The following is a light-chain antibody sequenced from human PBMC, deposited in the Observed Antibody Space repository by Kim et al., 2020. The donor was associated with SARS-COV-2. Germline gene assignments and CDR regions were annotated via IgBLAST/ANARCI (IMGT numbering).Light chain of an antibody. Sequence: GKTVTISSTGSSGSIASNYVQGYQQRPGSAPTIVIYEDNQRPSGVPDRFSGCIGSSSNSASLAISGLKTDDEADYYCQSSDSSNWMFGGGTQLTVL. CDR3: QSSDSSNWM. V-gene: IGLV6-57*02. CDR2: EDN. J-gene: IGLJ3*02. CDR1: SGSIASNY.